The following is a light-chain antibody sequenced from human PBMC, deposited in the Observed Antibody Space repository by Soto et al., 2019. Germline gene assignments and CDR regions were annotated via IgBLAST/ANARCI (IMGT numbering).Light chain of an antibody. CDR3: ISFTTTNTYV. Sequence: QSALTQPASVSGSPGQSITISCTGTSSDVGGYDYVSWYQQHPGKAPKLMIYEVSNRPSGVSNRFSASKSGNTAYLTISGLQVEDEADYFCISFTTTNTYVFGTGTKVTVL. V-gene: IGLV2-14*01. CDR1: SSDVGGYDY. CDR2: EVS. J-gene: IGLJ1*01.